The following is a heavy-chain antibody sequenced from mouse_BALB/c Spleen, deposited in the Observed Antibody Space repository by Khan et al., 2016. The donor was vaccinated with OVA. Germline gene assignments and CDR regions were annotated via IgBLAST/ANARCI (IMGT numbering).Heavy chain of an antibody. CDR2: ISYAGSN. D-gene: IGHD2-1*01. Sequence: VQLKESGPGLVKPSQSLSLTCSVTGYSITSGYYWNWIRQFPGNKLEWMGYISYAGSNNYNPSLKNRISITRDTSKNKFFLKLNSSTTEDTATYYCARRNGNYDYAMDYWGQGTSVTVSS. V-gene: IGHV3-6*02. CDR3: ARRNGNYDYAMDY. J-gene: IGHJ4*01. CDR1: GYSITSGYY.